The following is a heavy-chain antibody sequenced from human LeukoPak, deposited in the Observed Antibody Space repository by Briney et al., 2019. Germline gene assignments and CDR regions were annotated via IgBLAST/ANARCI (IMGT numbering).Heavy chain of an antibody. CDR2: INTNTGNP. V-gene: IGHV7-4-1*02. CDR1: GYSFSSYY. J-gene: IGHJ4*02. Sequence: GASVKVSCKASGYSFSSYYIHWVRQAPGQGLEWMGWINTNTGNPTYAQGFTGRFVFSLDTSVSTAYLQISSLKAEDTAVYYCAREGGKLVRYWGQGTLVTVSS. CDR3: AREGGKLVRY. D-gene: IGHD3-16*01.